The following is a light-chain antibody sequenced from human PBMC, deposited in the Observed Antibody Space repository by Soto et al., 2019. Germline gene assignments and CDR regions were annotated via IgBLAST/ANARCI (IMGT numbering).Light chain of an antibody. J-gene: IGKJ5*01. V-gene: IGKV3-11*01. CDR2: GAS. Sequence: EIVMTQSPATLSVSPGEGATLSCRASQSVSSSLAWYQQKPGQAPRLLIYGASNRATGIPARFSGSGSGTDFTLTISSLEPEDFAVYYCQQRSNWPITFGQGTRLEIK. CDR1: QSVSSS. CDR3: QQRSNWPIT.